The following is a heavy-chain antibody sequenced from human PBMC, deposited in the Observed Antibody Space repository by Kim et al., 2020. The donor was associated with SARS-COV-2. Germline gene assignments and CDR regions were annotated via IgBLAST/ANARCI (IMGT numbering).Heavy chain of an antibody. CDR3: HLKIRAACPSIAYFD. V-gene: IGHV3-49*03. CDR1: GFTFGAYG. CDR2: IRSGADGRRS. D-gene: IGHD2-21*01. Sequence: GGSLRLSCAASGFTFGAYGMSWFRQAPGKGLEWVSFIRSGADGRRSAYAATVQCTFTISSAEYTLFVQLHIHSLKNAATAYYSCHLKIRAACPSIAYFD. J-gene: IGHJ4*01.